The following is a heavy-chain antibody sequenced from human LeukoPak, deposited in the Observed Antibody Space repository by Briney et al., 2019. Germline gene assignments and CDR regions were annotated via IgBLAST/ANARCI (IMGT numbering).Heavy chain of an antibody. J-gene: IGHJ4*02. D-gene: IGHD3-9*01. CDR2: IKQDGSEK. CDR1: GFTFSSYW. Sequence: GGSLRLSCAASGFTFSSYWMSWVRQAPGKGLEWVANIKQDGSEKYYVDSVKGRFTISRDNAKNSLYLQMNSLRAEDTAVYYCARDAPEVYDSILGFDYWGQGTLVTVSS. CDR3: ARDAPEVYDSILGFDY. V-gene: IGHV3-7*03.